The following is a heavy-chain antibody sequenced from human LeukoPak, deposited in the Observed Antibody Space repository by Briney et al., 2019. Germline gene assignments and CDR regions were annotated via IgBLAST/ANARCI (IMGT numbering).Heavy chain of an antibody. CDR1: GFTFDDYG. CDR3: ARAPTYYYDSSGYGY. J-gene: IGHJ4*02. V-gene: IGHV3-11*04. CDR2: ISSSGSTI. Sequence: GGSLRLSCAASGFTFDDYGMSWVRQAPGKGLEWVSYISSSGSTIYYADSVKGRFTISRDNAKNSLYLQMNSLRAEDTAVYYCARAPTYYYDSSGYGYWGQGTLVTVSS. D-gene: IGHD3-22*01.